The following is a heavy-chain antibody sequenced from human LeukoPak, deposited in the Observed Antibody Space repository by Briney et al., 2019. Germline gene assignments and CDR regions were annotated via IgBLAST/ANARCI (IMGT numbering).Heavy chain of an antibody. CDR2: INTDGSST. Sequence: PGGSLRLSCAASGFMFSDYWMHWVRQAPGKGLVWVSRINTDGSSTSYADSVKGRFTISRDNVKNTLYLQMNSLRAEDTAVYYCARADFWSGYYTYWGQGTLVPVSS. CDR1: GFMFSDYW. V-gene: IGHV3-74*01. CDR3: ARADFWSGYYTY. J-gene: IGHJ4*02. D-gene: IGHD3-3*01.